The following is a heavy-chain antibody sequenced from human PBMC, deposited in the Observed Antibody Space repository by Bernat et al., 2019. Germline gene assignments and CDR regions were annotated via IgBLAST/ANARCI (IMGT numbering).Heavy chain of an antibody. CDR3: ARAGRMTTSIYFDY. CDR1: GGSISSYY. V-gene: IGHV4-59*08. D-gene: IGHD3-10*01. J-gene: IGHJ4*02. Sequence: QVQLQESGPGLVKPSETLSLTCTVSGGSISSYYWSWIRQPPGKGLEWIGYIYYSGSTNYNPSLKSRVTISVDTSKNQFSLKLSSVTAADTAVYYCARAGRMTTSIYFDYWGQGTLVTVSP. CDR2: IYYSGST.